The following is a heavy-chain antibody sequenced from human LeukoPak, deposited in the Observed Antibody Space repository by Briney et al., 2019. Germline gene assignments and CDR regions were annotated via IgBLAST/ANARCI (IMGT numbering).Heavy chain of an antibody. J-gene: IGHJ4*02. CDR1: GFTFSSYG. D-gene: IGHD3-3*01. CDR2: INPNSGGT. V-gene: IGHV1-2*02. CDR3: ARGDLRFLEWLSTALDY. Sequence: NPGGSLRLSCAASGFTFSSYGMHWVRQAPGQGLEWMGWINPNSGGTNYAQKFQGRVTMTRDTSISTAYMELSRLRSDDTAVYYCARGDLRFLEWLSTALDYWGQGTLVTVSS.